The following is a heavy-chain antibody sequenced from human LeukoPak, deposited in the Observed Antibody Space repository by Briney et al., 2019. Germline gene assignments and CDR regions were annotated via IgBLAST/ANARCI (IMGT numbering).Heavy chain of an antibody. CDR3: ARGPPRVTYFDY. CDR2: INHSGST. V-gene: IGHV4-39*07. J-gene: IGHJ4*02. Sequence: SETLSLTCTVSGGSISSSSYYWGWIRRPPGKGLEWIGEINHSGSTNYNPSLKSRVTISVDTSKNQFSLKLSSMTAADTAVYYCARGPPRVTYFDYWGQGTLVTVSS. CDR1: GGSISSSSYY.